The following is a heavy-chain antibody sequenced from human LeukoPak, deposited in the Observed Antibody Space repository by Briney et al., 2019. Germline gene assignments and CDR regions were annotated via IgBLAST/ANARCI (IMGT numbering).Heavy chain of an antibody. J-gene: IGHJ4*02. V-gene: IGHV3-33*01. CDR1: GFTFSSYG. CDR3: ARSRYCSSTSCSYFDY. CDR2: IWYDGSNK. Sequence: GGSLRLSCAASGFTFSSYGMHWVRQAPGKGLEWVVVIWYDGSNKYYADSVKGRFTISRDNSKNTLYLQMNSLRAEDTAVYYCARSRYCSSTSCSYFDYWGPGTLVTVSS. D-gene: IGHD2-2*01.